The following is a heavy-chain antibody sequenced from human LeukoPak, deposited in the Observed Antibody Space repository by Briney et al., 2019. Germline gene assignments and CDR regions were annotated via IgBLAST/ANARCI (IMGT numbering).Heavy chain of an antibody. CDR3: TRHQYGDYPRGAFDI. J-gene: IGHJ3*02. CDR2: IRSKANSYAT. V-gene: IGHV3-73*01. CDR1: GFTFSGSA. D-gene: IGHD4-17*01. Sequence: GGSLRLSCAASGFTFSGSAMHWVRQASGKGLGWVGRIRSKANSYATAYAASVKGRFTISRDDSKNTAYLQMNSLKTEDTAVYYCTRHQYGDYPRGAFDIWGQGTMVTVSS.